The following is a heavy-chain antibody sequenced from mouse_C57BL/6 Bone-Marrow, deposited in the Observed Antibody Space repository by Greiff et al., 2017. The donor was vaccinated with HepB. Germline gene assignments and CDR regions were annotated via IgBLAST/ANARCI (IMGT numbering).Heavy chain of an antibody. CDR1: GFTFTDYY. CDR3: ARYGPNYYGSSPYYFDY. CDR2: IRNKANGYTT. J-gene: IGHJ2*01. D-gene: IGHD1-1*01. V-gene: IGHV7-3*01. Sequence: EVKLVESGGGLVQPGGSLSLSCAASGFTFTDYYMSWVRQPPGKALEWLGFIRNKANGYTTEYSASVKGRFTISRDNSQSILYLQMNALRAEDSATYYCARYGPNYYGSSPYYFDYWGQGTTLTVSS.